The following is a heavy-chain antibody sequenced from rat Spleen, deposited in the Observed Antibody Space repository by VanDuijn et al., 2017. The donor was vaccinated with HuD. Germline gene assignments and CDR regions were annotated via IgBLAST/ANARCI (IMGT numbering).Heavy chain of an antibody. Sequence: QVQLKESGPGLVQPSQTLSLTCTVSGFSLTSYHVSWVRQPPGKGLEWMGVIWTGGSTASNSLLKSRLSISRDISKSQVFLKMNSLQTEDTATYYCARSHSSYIPHFAYWGQGTLVTVSS. V-gene: IGHV2-43*01. D-gene: IGHD1-2*01. CDR3: ARSHSSYIPHFAY. CDR2: IWTGGST. J-gene: IGHJ3*01. CDR1: GFSLTSYH.